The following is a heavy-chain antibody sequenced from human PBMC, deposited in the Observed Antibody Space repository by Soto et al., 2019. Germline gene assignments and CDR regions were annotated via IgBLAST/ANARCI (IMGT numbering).Heavy chain of an antibody. Sequence: QITLKESGPTLVKPTQTLTLICTFSGFSLSTRGVGVGWIRQPPGKALEWLALIYWDGDKRYSPSLKSRLTITTDTSKNQVVLTLTNMDPVDTATYYCARDSSGWFGFDSWGQGTLVTVSS. V-gene: IGHV2-5*02. CDR3: ARDSSGWFGFDS. CDR2: IYWDGDK. J-gene: IGHJ4*02. CDR1: GFSLSTRGVG. D-gene: IGHD6-19*01.